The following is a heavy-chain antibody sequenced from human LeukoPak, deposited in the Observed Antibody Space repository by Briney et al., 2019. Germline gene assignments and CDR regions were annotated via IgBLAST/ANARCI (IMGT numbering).Heavy chain of an antibody. CDR1: GFTFSSYA. D-gene: IGHD6-19*01. CDR2: ISGSGGST. J-gene: IGHJ4*02. Sequence: GGSLRLSCAAPGFTFSSYAMSWVRQAPGKGLEWVSAISGSGGSTYYADSVKGRFTISRDNSKNTLYLQMNSLRAEDTAVYYCAKDLTLAVAGTWAYWGQGTLVTVSS. V-gene: IGHV3-23*01. CDR3: AKDLTLAVAGTWAY.